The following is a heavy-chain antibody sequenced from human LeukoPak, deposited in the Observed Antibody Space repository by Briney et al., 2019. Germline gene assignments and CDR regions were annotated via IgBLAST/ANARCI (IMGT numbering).Heavy chain of an antibody. V-gene: IGHV3-30*18. D-gene: IGHD3-22*01. CDR2: ISYDGSNK. CDR3: AKERPYYYDSSGYHKYFDY. CDR1: GFTFSSYG. J-gene: IGHJ4*02. Sequence: GGSLRLSCAASGFTFSSYGMHWVRQAPGKGLEWVAVISYDGSNKYYADSVKGRFTISRDNSKNTLYLQMNSLRAEDTAVYYCAKERPYYYDSSGYHKYFDYWGQGTLVTVSS.